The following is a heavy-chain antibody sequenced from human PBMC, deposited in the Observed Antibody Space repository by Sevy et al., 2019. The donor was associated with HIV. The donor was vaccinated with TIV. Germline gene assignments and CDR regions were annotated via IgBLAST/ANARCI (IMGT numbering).Heavy chain of an antibody. J-gene: IGHJ6*02. CDR1: GFTFSSYG. CDR2: ISYDGSNK. D-gene: IGHD5-12*01. Sequence: GGSLRLSCAASGFTFSSYGMHWVRQAPGKGLEWVAVISYDGSNKYYADSVKGRFTISRDNSKNRLYLQMNSLRAEDRAVYYCAKDGDTMVATIWYYYYGMDVWDQGTTVTVSS. CDR3: AKDGDTMVATIWYYYYGMDV. V-gene: IGHV3-30*18.